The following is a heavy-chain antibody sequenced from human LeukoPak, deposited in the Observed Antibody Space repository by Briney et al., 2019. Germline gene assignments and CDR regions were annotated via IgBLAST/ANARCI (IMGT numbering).Heavy chain of an antibody. Sequence: NPGGSLRLSCAASGFTFSNAWMSWVRQAPGKGLEWVGCIKSKTDGGTTDYAAPVKGRFTISRDDSKNTLYLQMNSLKTEDTAVYYCTTIVGATIYYWGQGTLVTVSS. J-gene: IGHJ4*02. CDR3: TTIVGATIYY. CDR1: GFTFSNAW. D-gene: IGHD1-26*01. V-gene: IGHV3-15*01. CDR2: IKSKTDGGTT.